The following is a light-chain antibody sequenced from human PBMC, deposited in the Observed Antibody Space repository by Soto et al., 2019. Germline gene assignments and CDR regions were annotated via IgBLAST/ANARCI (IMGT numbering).Light chain of an antibody. CDR2: STS. CDR1: SGSVSTAHN. V-gene: IGLV8-61*01. Sequence: QAVVTQESSFSVSPGGTVTITCGLISGSVSTAHNPNWYQPTPGQAPRTLIYSTSTRSSGVPDRFSGSILGNKAALTITGAQADDESDDYCALFMGNGISVFGTGTKLTVL. J-gene: IGLJ1*01. CDR3: ALFMGNGISV.